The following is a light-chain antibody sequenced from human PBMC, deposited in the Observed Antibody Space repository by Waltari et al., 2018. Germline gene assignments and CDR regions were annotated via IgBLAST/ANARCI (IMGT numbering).Light chain of an antibody. Sequence: QSALTRPASVSGSPGQSLTISCAGTISDIGTYNFVAWYQQVPGKVPKLIIFDVGKRPSGVSNRFSGSKSDNTASLTISGLLAEDEADYYCASYTTAYTWVFGGGTRLTVL. CDR3: ASYTTAYTWV. J-gene: IGLJ3*02. V-gene: IGLV2-14*03. CDR1: ISDIGTYNF. CDR2: DVG.